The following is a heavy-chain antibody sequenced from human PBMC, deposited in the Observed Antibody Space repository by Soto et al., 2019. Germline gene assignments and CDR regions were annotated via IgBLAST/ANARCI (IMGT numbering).Heavy chain of an antibody. Sequence: QVQLVQSGAEVKKPGSSVTVSCKASGGTFSSYTISWVRQAPGHGLEWMGGIIPIFGTANNAQKFQGRVTITAGESTSTDYMELSSLRSEDTAVYYCARGNHRWLQWWYFELWVRGTMVTVSS. J-gene: IGHJ2*01. CDR3: ARGNHRWLQWWYFEL. CDR1: GGTFSSYT. CDR2: IIPIFGTA. D-gene: IGHD5-12*01. V-gene: IGHV1-69*12.